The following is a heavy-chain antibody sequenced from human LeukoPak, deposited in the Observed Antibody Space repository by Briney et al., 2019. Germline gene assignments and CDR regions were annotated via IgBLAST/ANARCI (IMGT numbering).Heavy chain of an antibody. CDR3: ARHMNDFWSGYSRFDP. V-gene: IGHV4-4*07. CDR1: GGSISSYY. CDR2: IYTSGNT. D-gene: IGHD3-3*01. J-gene: IGHJ5*02. Sequence: PSETLSLTCTVSGGSISSYYWSWIRQPAGKGLEWIGRIYTSGNTNYNPSLKSRVTMSVDTSKNQFSLKLSSVTAADTAVYYCARHMNDFWSGYSRFDPWGQGTLVTVSS.